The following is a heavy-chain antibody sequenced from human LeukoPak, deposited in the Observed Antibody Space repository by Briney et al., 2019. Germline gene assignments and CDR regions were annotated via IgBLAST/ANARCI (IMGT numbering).Heavy chain of an antibody. Sequence: GGSLRLSCAASGFTFSNSEMNWVRQAPGKGLEWVSSISSTSSHIYYADSMKGRFTISRDNAKNSLYLQMNSLRAEDTAVYFCAKLRSTQLRYFDIDYWGQGTLVTVSS. J-gene: IGHJ4*02. CDR1: GFTFSNSE. CDR3: AKLRSTQLRYFDIDY. D-gene: IGHD3-9*01. V-gene: IGHV3-21*01. CDR2: ISSTSSHI.